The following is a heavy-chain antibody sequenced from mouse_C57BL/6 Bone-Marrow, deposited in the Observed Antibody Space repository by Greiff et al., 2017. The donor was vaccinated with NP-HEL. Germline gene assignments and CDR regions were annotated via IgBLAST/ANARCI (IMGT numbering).Heavy chain of an antibody. CDR1: GFTFSSYG. J-gene: IGHJ2*01. D-gene: IGHD1-1*01. CDR3: ARHRHLITTVVATDY. Sequence: EVQRVESGGDLVKPGGSLKLSCAASGFTFSSYGMSWVRQTPDKRLEWVATISSGGSYTYYPDSVKGRFTISRDNAKNTLYLQMSSLKSEDTAMYYCARHRHLITTVVATDYWGQGTTLTVSS. CDR2: ISSGGSYT. V-gene: IGHV5-6*01.